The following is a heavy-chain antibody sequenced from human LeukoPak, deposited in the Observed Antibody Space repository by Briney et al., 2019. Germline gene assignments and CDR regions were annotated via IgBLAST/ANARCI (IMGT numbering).Heavy chain of an antibody. CDR1: GYTFTGYY. CDR2: INPNSGGT. Sequence: GASVKVSCKASGYTFTGYYMHWVRQAPGQGLEWMGCINPNSGGTNYAQKFQGRVTMTRDTSISTAYMELSRLRSDDTAVYYCARPHAAAGTYYYYGMDVWGQGTTVTVSS. V-gene: IGHV1-2*02. D-gene: IGHD6-13*01. J-gene: IGHJ6*02. CDR3: ARPHAAAGTYYYYGMDV.